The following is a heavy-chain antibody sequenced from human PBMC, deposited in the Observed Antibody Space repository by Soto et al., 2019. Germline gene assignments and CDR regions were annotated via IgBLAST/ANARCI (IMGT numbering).Heavy chain of an antibody. V-gene: IGHV3-23*01. D-gene: IGHD1-26*01. CDR3: AKGPEGATLAFDY. CDR1: GFTFSSYA. CDR2: ISGSGGST. Sequence: GGSLRLSCAASGFTFSSYAMSWVRQAPGKGLEWVSAISGSGGSTYYVDSVKGRFTISRDNSKNTLYLQMNSLRAEDTAVYYCAKGPEGATLAFDYWGQGTLVTVSS. J-gene: IGHJ4*02.